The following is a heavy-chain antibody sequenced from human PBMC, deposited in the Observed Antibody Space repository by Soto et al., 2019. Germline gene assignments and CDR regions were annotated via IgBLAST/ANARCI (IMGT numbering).Heavy chain of an antibody. V-gene: IGHV3-23*01. CDR3: AKIKGFGESNAFDI. D-gene: IGHD3-10*01. J-gene: IGHJ3*02. CDR2: ISGSGGST. Sequence: GESLKISCAVSGFTFSNYAMSWVRQAPGKGLEWVSAISGSGGSTYYADSVKGRFTISRDNSKNTLYLQMNSLRAEDTAVYYCAKIKGFGESNAFDIWGQGTMVTVSS. CDR1: GFTFSNYA.